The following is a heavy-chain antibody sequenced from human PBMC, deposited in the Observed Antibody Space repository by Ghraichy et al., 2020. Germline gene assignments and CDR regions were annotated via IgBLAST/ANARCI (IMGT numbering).Heavy chain of an antibody. CDR1: GGSISTNNYY. D-gene: IGHD3-22*01. J-gene: IGHJ4*02. V-gene: IGHV4-39*01. CDR2: IYYSGST. Sequence: SQTLSLPCTVSGGSISTNNYYWGWIRKPPGKGLEWIGHIYYSGSTNYNPSLKSRVTISVDTSKNQVSLNLSSVTAADTAVYYCARRWGKTYYDSSGYYSAPRFDYWGQGILVTVSS. CDR3: ARRWGKTYYDSSGYYSAPRFDY.